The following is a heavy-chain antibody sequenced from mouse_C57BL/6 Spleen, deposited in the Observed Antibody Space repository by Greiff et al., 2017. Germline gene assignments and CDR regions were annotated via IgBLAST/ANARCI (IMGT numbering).Heavy chain of an antibody. CDR2: INPYNGDT. J-gene: IGHJ1*03. Sequence: EVQLQQSGPELVKPGDSVKISCKASGYSFTGYFMNWVMQSHGKSLEWIGRINPYNGDTFYNQKFEGKATLTVDKSSSTAHMKLRSLTSEDSAVYYCARVDYDYEHYCYFDFWGKGTTVTVSS. CDR3: ARVDYDYEHYCYFDF. D-gene: IGHD2-4*01. CDR1: GYSFTGYF. V-gene: IGHV1-20*01.